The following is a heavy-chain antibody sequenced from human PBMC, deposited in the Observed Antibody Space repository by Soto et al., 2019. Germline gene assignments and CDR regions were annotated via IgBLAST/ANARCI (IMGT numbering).Heavy chain of an antibody. CDR2: IWYDGSNK. V-gene: IGHV3-33*01. J-gene: IGHJ5*02. D-gene: IGHD2-21*02. Sequence: GGSLRLSCAASGFTFSSYGMHWVRQAPGKGLEWVAVIWYDGSNKYYADSVKGRFTISRDNSKNTLYLQMNSLRAEDTAVYYCARDQFSRVVVTYNWFDPWGQGTLVTVSS. CDR3: ARDQFSRVVVTYNWFDP. CDR1: GFTFSSYG.